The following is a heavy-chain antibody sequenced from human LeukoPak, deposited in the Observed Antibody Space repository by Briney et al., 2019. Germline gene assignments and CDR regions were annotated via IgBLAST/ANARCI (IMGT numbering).Heavy chain of an antibody. CDR1: GYSFTSYW. V-gene: IGHV5-51*01. CDR3: ARSGDWELLPP. D-gene: IGHD1-26*01. Sequence: GESLKISCKGSGYSFTSYWIGWVRQMPGKGLEWMGIIYPGDSDTRYSPSFQGQVTMTRDTSISTAYMELSRLRSDDTAVYYCARSGDWELLPPWGQGTLVTVSS. J-gene: IGHJ4*02. CDR2: IYPGDSDT.